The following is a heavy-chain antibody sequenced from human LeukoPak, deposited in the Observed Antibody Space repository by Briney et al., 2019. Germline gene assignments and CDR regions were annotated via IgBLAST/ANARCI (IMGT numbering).Heavy chain of an antibody. CDR1: GFTFSSYE. J-gene: IGHJ4*02. V-gene: IGHV3-48*03. Sequence: GGSLRLSCAASGFTFSSYEMNWVRQAPGKGLEWVSYISSSGSTIYYADSVKGRFTISRDNAKNSLYLQMNSLRAEDTAVYYCARTNWNYVQIDYWGQGTLVTVSS. CDR2: ISSSGSTI. CDR3: ARTNWNYVQIDY. D-gene: IGHD1-7*01.